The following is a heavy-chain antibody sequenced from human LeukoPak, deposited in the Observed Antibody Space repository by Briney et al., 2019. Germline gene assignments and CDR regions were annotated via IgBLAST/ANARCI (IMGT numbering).Heavy chain of an antibody. D-gene: IGHD3-9*01. CDR2: IKQDGSEN. CDR3: ATYWRHFDWLLSDI. Sequence: GGSLRLSCEASGFTFGDYWMTWVRQAPGKGLEGVADIKQDGSENHYVDSVKGRFTISRDNAKNALYLQMNSLRAEDTAVYYCATYWRHFDWLLSDIWGLGTMVTVSS. V-gene: IGHV3-7*05. CDR1: GFTFGDYW. J-gene: IGHJ3*02.